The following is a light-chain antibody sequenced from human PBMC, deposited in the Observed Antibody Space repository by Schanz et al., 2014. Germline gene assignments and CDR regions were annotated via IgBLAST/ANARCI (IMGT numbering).Light chain of an antibody. V-gene: IGKV3-20*01. CDR2: GAS. CDR1: QSVSTY. Sequence: EIVLTQSPGTLSLSPGERATLSCRASQSVSTYLAWYQQKPGQAPRLLIYGASTRATGIPARFSGSGSGTDFTLTISRLEPEDFAVYYCQQYTISPSTFGGGTKVEIK. CDR3: QQYTISPST. J-gene: IGKJ4*01.